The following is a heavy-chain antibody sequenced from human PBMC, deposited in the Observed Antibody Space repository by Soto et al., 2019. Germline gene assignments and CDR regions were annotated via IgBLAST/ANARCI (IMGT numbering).Heavy chain of an antibody. CDR1: GYTFTSYA. Sequence: QVQLVQSGAEVKKPGASVKVSCKASGYTFTSYAMHWVRQAPGQRLEWMGWINAGNGNTKYSQKFQGRVTITRDTSASTAYMELSSLRSEDTAVYYCASPVDYIWGSYHPDDAFDIWGQGTMVTVSS. J-gene: IGHJ3*02. CDR3: ASPVDYIWGSYHPDDAFDI. CDR2: INAGNGNT. D-gene: IGHD3-16*02. V-gene: IGHV1-3*01.